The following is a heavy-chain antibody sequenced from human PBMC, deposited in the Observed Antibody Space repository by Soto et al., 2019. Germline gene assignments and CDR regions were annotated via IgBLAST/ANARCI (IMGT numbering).Heavy chain of an antibody. CDR1: GDSISPSY. D-gene: IGHD6-13*01. V-gene: IGHV4-34*01. CDR3: ARGAAAGTRWFDP. CDR2: IYHSGST. J-gene: IGHJ5*02. Sequence: PSETLSLTCAVSGDSISPSYWTWIRQSPGKGLEWIGEIYHSGSTNYNPSLKSRVTISVDKSKNQFSLKLSSVTAADTAVYYCARGAAAGTRWFDPWGQGTLVTVSS.